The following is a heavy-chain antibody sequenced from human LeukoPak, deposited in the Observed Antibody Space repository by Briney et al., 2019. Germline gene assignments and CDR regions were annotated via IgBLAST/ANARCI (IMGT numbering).Heavy chain of an antibody. CDR3: ASTIIAAAGTRNWFDP. CDR1: GGSFSGYY. J-gene: IGHJ5*02. D-gene: IGHD6-13*01. V-gene: IGHV4-34*09. Sequence: SETLSLTCAVYGGSFSGYYWSWIRQPPGKGLEWIGYIYYSGSTYYNPSLKSRVTISVDTSKNQFSLKLSSVTAADTAVYYCASTIIAAAGTRNWFDPWGQGTLVTVSS. CDR2: IYYSGST.